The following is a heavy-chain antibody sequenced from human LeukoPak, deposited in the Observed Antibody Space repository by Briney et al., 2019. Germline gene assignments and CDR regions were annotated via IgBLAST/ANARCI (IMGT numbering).Heavy chain of an antibody. CDR3: ARDVAYGANDY. CDR1: GFTVSSNY. CDR2: IYSGGNT. Sequence: SGGSLRLSCAASGFTVSSNYMSWVRQAPGKGLEWVSVIYSGGNTYYADSVKGRFTISRDNSKNTLYLQMNSLRPEDTAVYYCARDVAYGANDYWGQGTLVTVSS. D-gene: IGHD4-23*01. V-gene: IGHV3-53*01. J-gene: IGHJ4*02.